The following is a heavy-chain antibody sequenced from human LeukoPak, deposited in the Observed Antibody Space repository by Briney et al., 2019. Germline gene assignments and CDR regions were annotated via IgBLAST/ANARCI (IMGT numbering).Heavy chain of an antibody. CDR3: ASQFPSSWYGDYYMDV. CDR1: GYSFTSYW. V-gene: IGHV5-51*01. J-gene: IGHJ6*03. D-gene: IGHD6-13*01. CDR2: IYPGDSDT. Sequence: GESLKISCKGSGYSFTSYWIGWVRQMPGKGLEWMGIIYPGDSDTRYSLSFQGQVTISADKSISTAYLQWSSLKASDTAMYYCASQFPSSWYGDYYMDVWGKGTTVTVSS.